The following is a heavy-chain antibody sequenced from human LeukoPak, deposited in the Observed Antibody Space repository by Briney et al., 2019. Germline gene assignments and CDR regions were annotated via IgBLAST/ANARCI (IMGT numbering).Heavy chain of an antibody. CDR2: IIPIFGTA. CDR1: GGTFSSYA. CDR3: AREITMKAPGMDV. D-gene: IGHD3-22*01. J-gene: IGHJ6*02. Sequence: GASVKVSCKASGGTFSSYAISWVRQAPGQGLEWMGGIIPIFGTANYAQKFQGRVTITADESTSTAYMELSSLRSEDTAVYYCAREITMKAPGMDVWGQGTTVTVSS. V-gene: IGHV1-69*13.